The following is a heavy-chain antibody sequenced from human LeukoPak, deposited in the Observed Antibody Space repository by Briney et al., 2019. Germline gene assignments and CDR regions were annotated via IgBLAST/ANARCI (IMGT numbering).Heavy chain of an antibody. J-gene: IGHJ6*03. V-gene: IGHV1-46*01. Sequence: GASVKVSCKASGYTFTSYYMHWVRQAPGQGLEWMGIINPSGGSTSYAQKFQGRVTMTRDTSTSTVYMELSSLRSEDTAVYYCARAIAAPTKSLDYMDVWGKGTTVTVSS. CDR1: GYTFTSYY. D-gene: IGHD6-13*01. CDR3: ARAIAAPTKSLDYMDV. CDR2: INPSGGST.